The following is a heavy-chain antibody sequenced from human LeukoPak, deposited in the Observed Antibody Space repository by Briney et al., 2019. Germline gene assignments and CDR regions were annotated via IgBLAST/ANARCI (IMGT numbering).Heavy chain of an antibody. CDR1: GGSISSGSYY. D-gene: IGHD3-16*01. V-gene: IGHV4-61*02. CDR2: IYTSGST. Sequence: PSQTLSLTCTVSGGSISSGSYYWSWIRQPAGKGLEWIGRIYTSGSTNYNPSLKSRVTISVDTSKNQFSLKLSSVTAADTAVYYCARTSDPGGYYYYYYMDVWGKGATVTVSS. J-gene: IGHJ6*03. CDR3: ARTSDPGGYYYYYYMDV.